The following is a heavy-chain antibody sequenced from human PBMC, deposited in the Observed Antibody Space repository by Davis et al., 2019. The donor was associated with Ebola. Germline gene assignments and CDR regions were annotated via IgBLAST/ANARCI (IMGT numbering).Heavy chain of an antibody. V-gene: IGHV1-8*01. J-gene: IGHJ4*02. D-gene: IGHD3-22*01. CDR1: GYTFPSYV. CDR2: TNLHSGNT. Sequence: SVKVSCKASGYTFPSYVSNRVRQATGQGLEWMGGTNLHSGNTGYAQKFQGRVTMTRNTSMSTAYMELISLRSEDTAVYYCARDRYSDGSGYFFEQSHWGQGTLVTVSS. CDR3: ARDRYSDGSGYFFEQSH.